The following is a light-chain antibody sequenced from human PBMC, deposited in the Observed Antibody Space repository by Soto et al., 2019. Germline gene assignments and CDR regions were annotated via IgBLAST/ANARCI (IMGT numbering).Light chain of an antibody. CDR3: QQYYSTPQT. CDR1: QSVLYSSNNKNY. Sequence: DIVMTQSPDSLAVSLGERATINCKSSQSVLYSSNNKNYLAWYQQKPGQPPKLHIYWASNRESGVPDRFSGSGSGTDFTLTISSLQAEDVAVYYCQQYYSTPQTFGQGTKVEIK. J-gene: IGKJ1*01. CDR2: WAS. V-gene: IGKV4-1*01.